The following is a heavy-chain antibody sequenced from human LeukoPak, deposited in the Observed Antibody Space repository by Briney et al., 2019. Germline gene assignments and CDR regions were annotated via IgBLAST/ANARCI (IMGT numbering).Heavy chain of an antibody. V-gene: IGHV3-66*01. Sequence: GGSLRLSCAASGFTVSSNYMSWVRQAPGKGLEWVSVIYSGGSTYYADSVKGRFTISRDNSKNTLYLQMNSLRAEDTAVYYCARGRVYCSSTSCTYFDYWGQGTLVTVSS. D-gene: IGHD2-2*01. CDR1: GFTVSSNY. CDR2: IYSGGST. J-gene: IGHJ4*02. CDR3: ARGRVYCSSTSCTYFDY.